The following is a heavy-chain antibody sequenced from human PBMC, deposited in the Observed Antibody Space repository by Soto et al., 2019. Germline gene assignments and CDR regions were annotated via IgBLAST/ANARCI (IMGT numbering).Heavy chain of an antibody. CDR3: AREKAYGNYVQEFDY. V-gene: IGHV3-7*01. J-gene: IGHJ4*02. CDR1: GFTFSTSY. D-gene: IGHD4-4*01. CDR2: IKQDGSEK. Sequence: PGGSLRLSCAASGFTFSTSYMAWVRQAPGKGLEWVANIKQDGSEKDYVDSVKGRFTISRDNAKKLLYLQMDSLRAEDTAVYYCAREKAYGNYVQEFDYWGQGTLVTVSS.